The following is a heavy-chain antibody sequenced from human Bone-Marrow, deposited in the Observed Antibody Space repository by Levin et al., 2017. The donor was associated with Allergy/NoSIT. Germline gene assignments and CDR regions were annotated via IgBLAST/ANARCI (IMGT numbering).Heavy chain of an antibody. J-gene: IGHJ3*02. CDR1: GYTFTDYY. CDR3: ARDPDYYDRAFDI. D-gene: IGHD3-22*01. Sequence: ASVKVSCKASGYTFTDYYMNWVRQAPGQGLEWMGWINPNSGGTNYAQKFQGRVTMTRDTSISTAYMELSGLRSDDTAVYYCARDPDYYDRAFDIWGQGTMVTVFS. V-gene: IGHV1-2*02. CDR2: INPNSGGT.